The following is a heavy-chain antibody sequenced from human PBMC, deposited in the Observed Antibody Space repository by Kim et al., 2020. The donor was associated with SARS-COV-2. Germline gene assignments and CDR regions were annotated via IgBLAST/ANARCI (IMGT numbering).Heavy chain of an antibody. J-gene: IGHJ3*02. Sequence: ASVKVSCKASGYTFTSYGISWVRQAPGQGLEWMGWISAYNGNTNYAQKLQGRVTMTTDTSTSTAYMELRSLRSDDTAVYYCARACYYYDSSGYYWSWMKPGPNFDAFDMWGQGTMVTVSS. CDR3: ARACYYYDSSGYYWSWMKPGPNFDAFDM. D-gene: IGHD3-22*01. CDR1: GYTFTSYG. V-gene: IGHV1-18*01. CDR2: ISAYNGNT.